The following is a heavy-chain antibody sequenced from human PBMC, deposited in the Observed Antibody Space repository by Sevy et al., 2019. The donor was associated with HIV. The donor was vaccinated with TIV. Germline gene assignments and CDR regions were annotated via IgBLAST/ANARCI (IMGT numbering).Heavy chain of an antibody. V-gene: IGHV3-30*03. Sequence: GGSLRLSCAASGFTFSSYGMHWVRQAPGKGLEWVAVILYDGSNKYDADSVNGQVTIYRDNSKNTLYLQMNSLRAEDTAVDYCFQGYEYFDYWGQGTLVTVSS. D-gene: IGHD5-12*01. CDR2: ILYDGSNK. CDR1: GFTFSSYG. J-gene: IGHJ4*02. CDR3: FQGYEYFDY.